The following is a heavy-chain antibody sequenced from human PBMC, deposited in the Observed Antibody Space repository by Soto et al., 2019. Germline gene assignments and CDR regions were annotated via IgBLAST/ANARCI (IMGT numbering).Heavy chain of an antibody. D-gene: IGHD2-21*02. V-gene: IGHV3-30-3*01. CDR3: ARDMRYCGGDCRFRLYGMDV. CDR2: ISYDGSNK. Sequence: QVQLVESGGGVVQPGRSLRLSCAASGFTFSSYAMHWVRQAPGKGLAWVAVISYDGSNKYYADSVKGRFTISRDNSKNTLYLQMNSLRAEDTAVYYCARDMRYCGGDCRFRLYGMDVWGQGTTVTVSS. CDR1: GFTFSSYA. J-gene: IGHJ6*02.